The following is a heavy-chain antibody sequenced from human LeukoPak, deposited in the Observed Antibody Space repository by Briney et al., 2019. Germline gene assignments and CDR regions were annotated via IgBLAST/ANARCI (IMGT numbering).Heavy chain of an antibody. CDR2: IGPHHENT. D-gene: IGHD3-9*01. Sequence: ASVKVSCKASVYTFTRYGVSWVRQAPGQGREWMGWIGPHHENTYYVQKFQGRVTMTTHTPTSTAYMELRRLRSDDAAVYYCARVDILTGYYFFDYWGQGTLVTVSS. CDR1: VYTFTRYG. CDR3: ARVDILTGYYFFDY. J-gene: IGHJ4*02. V-gene: IGHV1-18*01.